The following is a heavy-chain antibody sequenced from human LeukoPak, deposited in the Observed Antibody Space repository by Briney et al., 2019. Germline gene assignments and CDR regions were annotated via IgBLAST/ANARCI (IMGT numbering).Heavy chain of an antibody. CDR1: GFTFSIYP. D-gene: IGHD6-19*01. J-gene: IGHJ4*02. V-gene: IGHV3-30*04. Sequence: PGGSLRLSCAASGFTFSIYPMHWVRQAPGKGLEWVAVISSDGSNTYYADSVKGRFTTSRDNSQHTLHLQMNTPRTEDSAVYYCARQNIAVAGETFDYWGQGTLVTVSS. CDR2: ISSDGSNT. CDR3: ARQNIAVAGETFDY.